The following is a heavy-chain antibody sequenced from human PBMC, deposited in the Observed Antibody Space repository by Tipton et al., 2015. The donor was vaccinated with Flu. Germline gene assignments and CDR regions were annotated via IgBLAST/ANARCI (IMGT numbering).Heavy chain of an antibody. CDR2: ISSSGDTI. Sequence: GSLRLSCAASGFTFSSYEMNWVRQAPGKGLEWVSYISSSGDTISYADSVRCRFTISRDNTKKSLYLQLNSLRAEDTAIYYCATLTGDDYWGQGILVTVSS. CDR3: ATLTGDDY. D-gene: IGHD7-27*01. CDR1: GFTFSSYE. J-gene: IGHJ4*02. V-gene: IGHV3-48*03.